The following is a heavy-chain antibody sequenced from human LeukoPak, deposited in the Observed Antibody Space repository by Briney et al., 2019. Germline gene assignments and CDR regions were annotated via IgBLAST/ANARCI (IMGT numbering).Heavy chain of an antibody. Sequence: ASVKVSCKASGYTFTSYGITWVRQAPGQGLEWMGWISAYNGNTNYPQKLQGRVTMTTDTSTSTAYMELRSLRSDDTAVYFCARDGYQPLAVTYFQHWGQATLVTVSS. D-gene: IGHD2-2*01. V-gene: IGHV1-18*01. J-gene: IGHJ1*01. CDR2: ISAYNGNT. CDR3: ARDGYQPLAVTYFQH. CDR1: GYTFTSYG.